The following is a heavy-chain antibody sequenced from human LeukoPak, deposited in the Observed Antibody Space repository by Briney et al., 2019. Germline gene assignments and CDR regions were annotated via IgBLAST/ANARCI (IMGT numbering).Heavy chain of an antibody. CDR3: AKANINNWYYFDS. Sequence: GGSLRLSCAASGFTFRNYAVTWVRQAPGKGLEWVSGISGSGGSTYYADSVKGRFTIFRDNSKNTLYLQMNSLRAEDTAVYYCAKANINNWYYFDSWGQGTLVTVSS. J-gene: IGHJ4*02. CDR1: GFTFRNYA. V-gene: IGHV3-23*01. CDR2: ISGSGGST. D-gene: IGHD1-1*01.